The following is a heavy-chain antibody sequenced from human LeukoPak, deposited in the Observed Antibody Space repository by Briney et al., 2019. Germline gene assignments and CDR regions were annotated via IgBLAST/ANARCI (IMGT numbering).Heavy chain of an antibody. D-gene: IGHD6-13*01. CDR2: INQDGSET. Sequence: GGSLRLSCAASGFTFSNYWMTWVRQAPGQGLEWVAIINQDGSETYYVDSMRGRFTISRDNAKNSLYLQMSSLRADDTAVFYCARENMRDGGIAAAGTDYWGQGTLVTVSS. CDR3: ARENMRDGGIAAAGTDY. V-gene: IGHV3-7*01. CDR1: GFTFSNYW. J-gene: IGHJ4*02.